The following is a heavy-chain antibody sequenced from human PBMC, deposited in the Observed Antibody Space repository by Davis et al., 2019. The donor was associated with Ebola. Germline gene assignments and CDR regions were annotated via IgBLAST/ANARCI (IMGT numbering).Heavy chain of an antibody. Sequence: ASVKVSCKASGYTFTNYGITWVRQAPGQGLEWMGWINPHNGNTNYAQKLQGRVTMTTETSTSTAYMELRSLRSDDTAVYYCARAQFPTTSDHWGQGTLVTVSS. D-gene: IGHD1-1*01. CDR1: GYTFTNYG. CDR3: ARAQFPTTSDH. CDR2: INPHNGNT. J-gene: IGHJ4*02. V-gene: IGHV1-18*04.